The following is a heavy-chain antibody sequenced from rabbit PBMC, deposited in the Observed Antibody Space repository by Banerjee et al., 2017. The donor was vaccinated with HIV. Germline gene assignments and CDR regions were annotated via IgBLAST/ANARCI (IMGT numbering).Heavy chain of an antibody. J-gene: IGHJ3*01. V-gene: IGHV1S40*01. CDR3: ARGGVGTTYPYGGMDL. D-gene: IGHD8-1*01. CDR1: GIDFSSYYY. CDR2: IYTSSGST. Sequence: QSLEESGGDLVKPGGTLTLTCKASGIDFSSYYYMCWVRQAPGKGLELIACIYTSSGSTWDASWVNGRFTISKTSSTTVTLQMTSLTAADTATYFCARGGVGTTYPYGGMDLWGQGTLVTVS.